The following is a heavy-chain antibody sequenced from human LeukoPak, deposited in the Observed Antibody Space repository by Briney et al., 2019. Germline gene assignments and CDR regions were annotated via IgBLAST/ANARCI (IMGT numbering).Heavy chain of an antibody. V-gene: IGHV3-23*01. J-gene: IGHJ4*02. Sequence: PGGSLRLSCAASGFTFSSYAISWVRQAPRKGLGWVSAISGSGGSTYYADSVKGRFTISRDNSKNTLYLQMNSLRAEDTAVYFCAKALEQETVIALDSWGQGTLVTVSS. D-gene: IGHD6-13*01. CDR3: AKALEQETVIALDS. CDR1: GFTFSSYA. CDR2: ISGSGGST.